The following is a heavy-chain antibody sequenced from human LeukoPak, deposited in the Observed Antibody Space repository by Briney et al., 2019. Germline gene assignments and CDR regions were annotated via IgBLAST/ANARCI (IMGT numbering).Heavy chain of an antibody. Sequence: ASVKVSCKASGGTFSSYAISWVRQAPGQGLEWMGGIIPIFGTANYAQKFQGRVTITADESTSTAYMELSSLRSEDTAVYYCARSVTYYDFWSAIDYWGQGTLVTVSS. CDR2: IIPIFGTA. V-gene: IGHV1-69*13. CDR3: ARSVTYYDFWSAIDY. CDR1: GGTFSSYA. J-gene: IGHJ4*02. D-gene: IGHD3-3*01.